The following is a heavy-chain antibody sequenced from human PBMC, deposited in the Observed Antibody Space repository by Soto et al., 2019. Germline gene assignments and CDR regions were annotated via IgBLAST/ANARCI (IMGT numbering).Heavy chain of an antibody. Sequence: SETLSLTCSVSGDSISTVDYFWAWIRQPPGQALEYIGYIYKSATTYYNPSFESRVAISLDTSKSQFSLNVTSVTAADTAVYFCTRGRYCLTGRCFPNWFDSWGQGTLVTVSS. D-gene: IGHD2-15*01. CDR1: GDSISTVDYF. CDR3: TRGRYCLTGRCFPNWFDS. V-gene: IGHV4-30-4*08. J-gene: IGHJ5*01. CDR2: IYKSATT.